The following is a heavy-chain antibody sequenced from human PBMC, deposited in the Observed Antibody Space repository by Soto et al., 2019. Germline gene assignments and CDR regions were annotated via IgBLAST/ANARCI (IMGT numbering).Heavy chain of an antibody. D-gene: IGHD2-21*01. J-gene: IGHJ6*02. CDR1: GGSISSGGYY. CDR2: IYYSGST. V-gene: IGHV4-31*03. Sequence: QVQLQESGPGLVKPSQTLSLTCTVSGGSISSGGYYWSWIRQHPGKGLEWIGYIYYSGSTYYNPSLTSRVTISVDPSKNQFSLKLSSVTAADTAVYYCAASCVGCGGFNYYGMDVWGQGTTVTVSS. CDR3: AASCVGCGGFNYYGMDV.